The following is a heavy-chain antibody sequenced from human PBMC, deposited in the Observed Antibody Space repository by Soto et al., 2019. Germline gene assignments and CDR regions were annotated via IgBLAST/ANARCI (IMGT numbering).Heavy chain of an antibody. D-gene: IGHD3-22*01. CDR3: AIPGPYSSGNN. V-gene: IGHV4-4*02. Sequence: QVQLQESGPGLVDPLGTLSLTCAVSGTSVSGDNWWGWVRQTPGKGLEWIGEIHSSGNTVYNPSLKSRVTISRDMSKNAFSLKLTSVTAADTAVYYRAIPGPYSSGNNWGQGTLVTVSS. J-gene: IGHJ4*02. CDR1: GTSVSGDNW. CDR2: IHSSGNT.